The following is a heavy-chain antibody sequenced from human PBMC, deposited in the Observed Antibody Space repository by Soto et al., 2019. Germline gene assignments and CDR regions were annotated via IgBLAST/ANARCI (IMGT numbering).Heavy chain of an antibody. D-gene: IGHD1-1*01. J-gene: IGHJ4*02. V-gene: IGHV3-23*01. CDR1: GFTFSSYA. CDR3: VKAVYLLEFDY. CDR2: ISGTGGNT. Sequence: QPGGSLRLSCAASGFTFSSYAMTWVRQAPGKGLEWVSTISGTGGNTYYADSVKGRFTISRDNSKNTVYLQMNSLRAEDTAVYYCVKAVYLLEFDYWGQGTLVTVSS.